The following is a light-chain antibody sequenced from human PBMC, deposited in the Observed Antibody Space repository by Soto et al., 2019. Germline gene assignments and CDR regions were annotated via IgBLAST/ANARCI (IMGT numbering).Light chain of an antibody. CDR3: CSYAGSYTYV. CDR2: EVT. V-gene: IGLV2-11*01. J-gene: IGLJ1*01. CDR1: NSDVGTFYF. Sequence: QSALTQPRSVSGSPGQSVTISCTGTNSDVGTFYFVSWYQQYPDKGPKLIIYEVTERPSGGPDRFSGSKSGNTASLTISGLQAEDEADYYCCSYAGSYTYVFGSGTKVTVL.